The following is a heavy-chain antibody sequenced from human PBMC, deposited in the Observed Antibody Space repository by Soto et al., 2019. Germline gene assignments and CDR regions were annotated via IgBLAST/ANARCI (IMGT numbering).Heavy chain of an antibody. CDR2: ITRSGNT. CDR1: GGSFSGHY. CDR3: ACNYYDFWSGYYSVGYFDY. J-gene: IGHJ4*02. D-gene: IGHD3-3*01. V-gene: IGHV4-34*01. Sequence: QVQLQQWGAGLLKPSETLSLTCAVYGGSFSGHYWTWIRQPPGKGLEWVGEITRSGNTNYNPSLNSRVTLSVDTSKNQFSLKLSSVTAADTAVYYCACNYYDFWSGYYSVGYFDYWAQGTPVTVSS.